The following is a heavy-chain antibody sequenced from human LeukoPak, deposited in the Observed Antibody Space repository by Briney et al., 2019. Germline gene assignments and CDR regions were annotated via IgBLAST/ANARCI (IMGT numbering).Heavy chain of an antibody. Sequence: GGSLRLSCAASGFTVSSNYMSWVRQAPGKGLEWVSVIYSDGSTYYADSVKDRFTISRDNSKNTLYLQMNSLRVEDTAVYYCAKGEGSGSYFYWGQGTLVTVSS. D-gene: IGHD3-10*01. CDR3: AKGEGSGSYFY. J-gene: IGHJ4*02. CDR2: IYSDGST. CDR1: GFTVSSNY. V-gene: IGHV3-66*01.